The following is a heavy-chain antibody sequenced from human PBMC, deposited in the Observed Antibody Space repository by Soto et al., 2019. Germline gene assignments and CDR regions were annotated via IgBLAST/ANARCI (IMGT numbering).Heavy chain of an antibody. Sequence: QVQLVESGGGVVQPGRSLRLSCAASGFTFSSYGMHWVRQAPGKGLEWVAGISYDGSNKYYADSVKGRFTISRDNSKNTLYLQMNSLRAEDTAVYYCAKERGNHYYGMDVWGQGTTVTVSS. CDR1: GFTFSSYG. CDR2: ISYDGSNK. D-gene: IGHD1-26*01. V-gene: IGHV3-30*18. J-gene: IGHJ6*02. CDR3: AKERGNHYYGMDV.